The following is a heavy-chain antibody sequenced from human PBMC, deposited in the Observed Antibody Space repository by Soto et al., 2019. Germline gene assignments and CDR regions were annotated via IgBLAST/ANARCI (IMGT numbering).Heavy chain of an antibody. CDR2: VSGNGLST. CDR3: AKVQGSGFDI. CDR1: GFTFISYA. Sequence: GGSLRLSCAASGFTFISYALSWVRQAPGKGLQCVSTVSGNGLSTYYADSVKGRFTISRDNSRNTLYLQMNSLRAEDTAVYYCAKVQGSGFDIWGQGTMVTVSS. J-gene: IGHJ3*02. D-gene: IGHD2-15*01. V-gene: IGHV3-23*01.